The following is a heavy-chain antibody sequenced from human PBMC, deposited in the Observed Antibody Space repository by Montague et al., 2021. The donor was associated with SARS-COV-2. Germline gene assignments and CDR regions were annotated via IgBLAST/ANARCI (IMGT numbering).Heavy chain of an antibody. CDR2: IYHSGST. V-gene: IGHV4-4*02. Sequence: SETLSLTCAVSGGSISSSNWCRWVRQPPGKGLEWIGEIYHSGSTNFNPSLKSRVTISVDKSKNQFSLQMSSVTAADTAVYYCSRGHLGVVPATLGFGVYYYCCLDVWGQGTPVTVAS. D-gene: IGHD2-2*01. J-gene: IGHJ6*02. CDR3: SRGHLGVVPATLGFGVYYYCCLDV. CDR1: GGSISSSNW.